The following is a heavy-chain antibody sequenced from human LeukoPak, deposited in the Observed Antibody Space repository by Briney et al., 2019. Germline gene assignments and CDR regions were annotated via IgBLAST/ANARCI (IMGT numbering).Heavy chain of an antibody. Sequence: SENLSRTSSVSGVSSSSYYWIWIRHPPGKGLEWIGYIYYSGSTNYNPSLKSRVTISVGTSKNQFSLKLSSVTAADTAVYYCARVTGRWLQFDYWGQGTLVTVSS. V-gene: IGHV4-59*01. CDR3: ARVTGRWLQFDY. D-gene: IGHD5-24*01. CDR1: GVSSSSYY. J-gene: IGHJ4*02. CDR2: IYYSGST.